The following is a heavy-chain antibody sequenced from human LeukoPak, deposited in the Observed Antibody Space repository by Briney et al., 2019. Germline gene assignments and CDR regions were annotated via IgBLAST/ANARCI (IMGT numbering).Heavy chain of an antibody. J-gene: IGHJ4*02. CDR3: ARAGPYYYGSGSYYLIDY. V-gene: IGHV3-33*01. D-gene: IGHD3-10*01. Sequence: PGGSLRLSCAASGFTFSSYGMHWVRQAPGKGLEWVAVIWYDGSNKYYADSVKGRFTISRDNSKNTLYLQMNSLRAEDTAVYYCARAGPYYYGSGSYYLIDYWGQGSLVTVSS. CDR1: GFTFSSYG. CDR2: IWYDGSNK.